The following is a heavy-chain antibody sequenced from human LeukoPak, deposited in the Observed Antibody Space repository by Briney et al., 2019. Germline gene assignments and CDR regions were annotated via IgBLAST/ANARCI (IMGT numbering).Heavy chain of an antibody. J-gene: IGHJ3*02. Sequence: GGSLRLSCAASGFTFSSYAMHWVRQAPGKGLEWVAVISYDGSNKYYADSVKGRFTISRDNSKNTLYLQMNSLRAEDTAVYYCARDSSPPHHCSGGSCYSGAFDIWGQGTMVTVSS. D-gene: IGHD2-15*01. CDR3: ARDSSPPHHCSGGSCYSGAFDI. CDR1: GFTFSSYA. CDR2: ISYDGSNK. V-gene: IGHV3-30-3*01.